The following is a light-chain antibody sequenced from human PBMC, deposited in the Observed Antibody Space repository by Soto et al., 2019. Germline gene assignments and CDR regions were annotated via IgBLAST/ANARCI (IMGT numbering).Light chain of an antibody. V-gene: IGLV2-18*01. CDR3: SLYTSENTYV. CDR2: EAS. J-gene: IGLJ1*01. Sequence: ALTQPPSLSGSPGQSVTISCTGTSTDFVSYNRVSWYQQPPGTAPKLIIYEASNRPSGVPDRFYGSKSGNTASLTISGLQAADEADYYCSLYTSENTYVFGTGTKVTVL. CDR1: STDFVSYNR.